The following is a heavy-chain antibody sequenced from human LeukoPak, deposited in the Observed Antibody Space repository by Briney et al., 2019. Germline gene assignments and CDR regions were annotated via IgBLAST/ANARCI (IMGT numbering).Heavy chain of an antibody. CDR2: IKQDGSEK. D-gene: IGHD3-22*01. V-gene: IGHV3-7*01. Sequence: GSLRLSCAASGFAFTTYWMSWVRPAPGKGREWVATIKQDGSEKYYVDSVKGRFTISRDNAKNSLYLQMNSLRAEDTAVYYCARRSGYYDTSGYYYVSYFDYWGQGTLVTVSS. CDR1: GFAFTTYW. J-gene: IGHJ4*02. CDR3: ARRSGYYDTSGYYYVSYFDY.